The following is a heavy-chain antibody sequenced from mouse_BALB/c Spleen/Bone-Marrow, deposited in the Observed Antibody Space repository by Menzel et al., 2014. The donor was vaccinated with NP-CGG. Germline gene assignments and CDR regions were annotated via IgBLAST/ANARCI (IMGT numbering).Heavy chain of an antibody. CDR1: GYTFTSYW. Sequence: VHLVESGAELVRPGASVKLSCKASGYTFTSYWINWVKQRPGQGLEWIGNIYPSDSYTNYNQKFKDKATLTVDKSSSTAYMQLSSPTSEDSAVYYCTRSYGSSYEYYFDHWGQGTTRTVSS. D-gene: IGHD1-1*01. CDR3: TRSYGSSYEYYFDH. J-gene: IGHJ2*01. CDR2: IYPSDSYT. V-gene: IGHV1-69*02.